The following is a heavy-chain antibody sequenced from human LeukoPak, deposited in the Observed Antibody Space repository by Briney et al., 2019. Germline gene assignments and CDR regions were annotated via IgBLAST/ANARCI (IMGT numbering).Heavy chain of an antibody. CDR1: GGTFSSYA. J-gene: IGHJ4*02. D-gene: IGHD3-10*01. CDR2: IIPIFGTA. V-gene: IGHV1-69*13. CDR3: ARGPVAMVRGVHYLDY. Sequence: SVKVSCKASGGTFSSYAISWVRQAPGQGLEWMGGIIPIFGTANHAQKFQGRVTITADESTSTAYMELSSLRSEDTAVYYCARGPVAMVRGVHYLDYWGQGTLVTVSS.